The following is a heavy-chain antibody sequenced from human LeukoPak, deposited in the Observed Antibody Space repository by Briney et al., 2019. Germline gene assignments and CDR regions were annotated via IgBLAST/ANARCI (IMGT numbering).Heavy chain of an antibody. CDR1: GFTYSSHW. CDR3: ARGLRYSTGWFYFDY. V-gene: IGHV3-53*01. Sequence: GGSLRLSCAASGFTYSSHWMSWVRQAPGKGLEWVSVIYSGGSTYYADSVKGRFTISRDNSKNTLYLQMNSLRAEDTAVYYCARGLRYSTGWFYFDYWGQGTLVTVSS. J-gene: IGHJ4*02. CDR2: IYSGGST. D-gene: IGHD6-19*01.